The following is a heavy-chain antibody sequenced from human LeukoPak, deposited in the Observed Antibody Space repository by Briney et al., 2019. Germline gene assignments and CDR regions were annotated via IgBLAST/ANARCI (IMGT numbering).Heavy chain of an antibody. CDR2: MNPNSGNT. CDR1: GYTFTSYD. D-gene: IGHD3-3*01. V-gene: IGHV1-8*01. Sequence: GASVKVSCKASGYTFTSYDINWVRQATGQGLELMGWMNPNSGNTGYAQKFQGRVTMTRNTSISTAYMELSSLRSEDTAVYYCAILSYYDFWSGYDLYNYYYYYMDVWGKGTTVTVSS. CDR3: AILSYYDFWSGYDLYNYYYYYMDV. J-gene: IGHJ6*03.